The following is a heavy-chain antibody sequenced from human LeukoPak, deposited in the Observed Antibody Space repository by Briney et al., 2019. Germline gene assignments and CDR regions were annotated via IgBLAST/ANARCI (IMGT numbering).Heavy chain of an antibody. CDR1: GGSISSSSYY. J-gene: IGHJ5*02. Sequence: PSETLSVTCTVSGGSISSSSYYWGWIRQPPGKGLEWIGIIYYSGSTYYNPSLKSRLTISVDTSKNQFSLKLSSVTATDTAVYYCARRGYCSSTSCYEYWFDPWGQGTLVTVSS. D-gene: IGHD2-2*01. V-gene: IGHV4-39*01. CDR2: IYYSGST. CDR3: ARRGYCSSTSCYEYWFDP.